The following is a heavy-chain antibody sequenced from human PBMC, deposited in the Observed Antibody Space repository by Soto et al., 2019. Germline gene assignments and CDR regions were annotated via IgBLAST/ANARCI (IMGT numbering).Heavy chain of an antibody. V-gene: IGHV4-30-4*01. CDR2: IYYSGST. J-gene: IGHJ6*02. CDR1: GGSISSGDYY. CDR3: ARVSLVRGVIITTSYYYGMDV. D-gene: IGHD3-10*01. Sequence: SETLSLTCTDSGGSISSGDYYWSWIRQPPGKGLEWIGYIYYSGSTYYNPSLKSRVTISVDTSKNQFSLKLSSVTAADTAVYYCARVSLVRGVIITTSYYYGMDVWGQGTTVTVSS.